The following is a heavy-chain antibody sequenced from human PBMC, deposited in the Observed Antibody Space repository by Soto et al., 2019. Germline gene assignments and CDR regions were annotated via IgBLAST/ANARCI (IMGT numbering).Heavy chain of an antibody. Sequence: QVQLVQSGAEVKKPGASVKVSCKASGYTFTGYYMHWVRQAPGQGLEWMGWINPNSGGTNYAQKFQGWVTVTRDTSISTAYMELSRLRSDDTAVYYCARSGGWAVAGSYYFDYWGQGTLVTVSS. CDR1: GYTFTGYY. D-gene: IGHD6-19*01. J-gene: IGHJ4*02. CDR3: ARSGGWAVAGSYYFDY. V-gene: IGHV1-2*04. CDR2: INPNSGGT.